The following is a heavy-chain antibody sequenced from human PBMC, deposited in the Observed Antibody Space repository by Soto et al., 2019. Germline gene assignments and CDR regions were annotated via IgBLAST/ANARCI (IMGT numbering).Heavy chain of an antibody. CDR3: ARMTYYDILTGFDY. Sequence: PSETLSLTCTVSGGSISSYYWSWIRQPPGKGLEWIGYIYYSGSTNYNPSLKSRVTISVDTSKNQFSLKLSSVTAADTAVYYCARMTYYDILTGFDYWGQGTLVTVSS. CDR1: GGSISSYY. CDR2: IYYSGST. D-gene: IGHD3-9*01. J-gene: IGHJ4*02. V-gene: IGHV4-59*01.